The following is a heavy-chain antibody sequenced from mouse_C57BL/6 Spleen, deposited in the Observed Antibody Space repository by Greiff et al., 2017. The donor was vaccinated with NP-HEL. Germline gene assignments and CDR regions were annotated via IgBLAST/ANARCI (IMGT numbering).Heavy chain of an antibody. Sequence: VQLQQSGPELVKPGASVKIPCKASGYTFTDYNMDWVKQSHGKSLEWIGDINPNNGGTIYNQKFKGKATLTVDKSSSTAYMELRSLTSEDTAVYYCARGGIYYDYDGVSWFAYWGQGTLVTVSA. CDR2: INPNNGGT. V-gene: IGHV1-18*01. CDR1: GYTFTDYN. D-gene: IGHD2-4*01. CDR3: ARGGIYYDYDGVSWFAY. J-gene: IGHJ3*01.